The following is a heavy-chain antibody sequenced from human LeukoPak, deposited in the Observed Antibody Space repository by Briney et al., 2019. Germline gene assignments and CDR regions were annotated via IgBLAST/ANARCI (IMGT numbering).Heavy chain of an antibody. J-gene: IGHJ5*02. V-gene: IGHV5-51*01. CDR2: IYPGDSDT. D-gene: IGHD6-19*01. CDR3: ARILYSSGWYDWFDP. Sequence: GESLKISCKGSGYSFTSYWIGWVRQMPGKGLEWMGIIYPGDSDTRYSPSFQGQVTISADKSITTAYLQWSSLKASDTAMYYCARILYSSGWYDWFDPWGQGTLVTVSS. CDR1: GYSFTSYW.